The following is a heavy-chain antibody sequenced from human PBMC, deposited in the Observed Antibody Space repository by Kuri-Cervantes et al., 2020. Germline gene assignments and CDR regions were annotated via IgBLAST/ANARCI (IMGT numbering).Heavy chain of an antibody. CDR1: GFTFSSYA. Sequence: GGSLRLSCAASGFTFSSYAMHWARQAPGKGLEWVAVISYDGSNKYYADSVKGRFTISRDNSKNTLYLQMNSLRAEDTAVYYCVCVAPGFLESDYWAREPWSPSPQ. D-gene: IGHD3-3*01. CDR3: VCVAPGFLESDY. V-gene: IGHV3-30-3*01. CDR2: ISYDGSNK. J-gene: IGHJ4*02.